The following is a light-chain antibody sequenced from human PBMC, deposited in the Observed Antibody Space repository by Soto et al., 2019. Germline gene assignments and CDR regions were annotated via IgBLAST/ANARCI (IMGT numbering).Light chain of an antibody. CDR1: QSVASNY. CDR3: QQYGSSHLTWT. V-gene: IGKV3-20*01. CDR2: GAS. J-gene: IGKJ1*01. Sequence: EIVVTQSPGTLSVSPGETATLSCRVSQSVASNYLAWYQQKPGQAPRLLIYGASSRATGIPDRFSGSGSGTDFTLTISRLEPEDCAVYICQQYGSSHLTWTFGQGTKLEI.